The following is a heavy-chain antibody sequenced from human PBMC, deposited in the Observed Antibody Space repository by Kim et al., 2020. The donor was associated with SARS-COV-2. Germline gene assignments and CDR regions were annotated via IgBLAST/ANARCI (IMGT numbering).Heavy chain of an antibody. Sequence: SETLSLTCAVYGGSFSGYYWSWIRQPPGKGLEWIGEINHSGSTNYNPSLKSRVTISVDTSKNQFSLKLSSVTAADSAVYYCARVYYDILTGPIAGWAAEHTGSNFDYWGQGTLVTVSS. CDR1: GGSFSGYY. CDR2: INHSGST. J-gene: IGHJ4*02. D-gene: IGHD3-9*01. CDR3: ARVYYDILTGPIAGWAAEHTGSNFDY. V-gene: IGHV4-34*01.